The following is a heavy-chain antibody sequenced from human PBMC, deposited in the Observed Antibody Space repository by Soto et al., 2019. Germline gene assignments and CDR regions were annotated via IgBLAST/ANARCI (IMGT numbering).Heavy chain of an antibody. CDR2: ISSSSAYI. J-gene: IGHJ4*02. CDR1: GLTINIYS. V-gene: IGHV3-21*01. CDR3: ASGGDYFDY. Sequence: GGSLRLSCAASGLTINIYSMNWVRQALGKGLEWVSSISSSSAYIYYSDSVKGRFTVSRDNAKRSLYPEMNSLRAEDTAVYYCASGGDYFDYWGPGTLVTVSS.